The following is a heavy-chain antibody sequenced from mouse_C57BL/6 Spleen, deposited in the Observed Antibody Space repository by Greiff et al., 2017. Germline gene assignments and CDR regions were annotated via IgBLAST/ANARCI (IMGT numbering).Heavy chain of an antibody. V-gene: IGHV2-2*01. D-gene: IGHD6-1*01. J-gene: IGHJ1*03. CDR2: IWSGGST. CDR3: AGASRNWYFDV. Sequence: VKLQESGPGLVQPSQSLSITCTVSGFSLTSYGVHWVRQSPGKGLEWLGVIWSGGSTDYNAAFISRLSISKDNSKSQVFFKMNSLQADDTAIYYCAGASRNWYFDVWGTGTTVTVSS. CDR1: GFSLTSYG.